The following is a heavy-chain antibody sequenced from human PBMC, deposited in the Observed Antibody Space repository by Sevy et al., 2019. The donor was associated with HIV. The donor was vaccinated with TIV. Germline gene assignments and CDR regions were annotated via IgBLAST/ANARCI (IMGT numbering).Heavy chain of an antibody. CDR1: GFTFSAYW. V-gene: IGHV3-7*01. CDR3: AQETVGRFDS. Sequence: GGSLRLSCAASGFTFSAYWMNWVRQAPGKGLEWVANIKSDGSDKHYVDSVEGRFIISRDNAKNSLYLQMNSLRVEDTAGYYCAQETVGRFDSWGQGTLVTVSS. J-gene: IGHJ4*02. D-gene: IGHD3-16*01. CDR2: IKSDGSDK.